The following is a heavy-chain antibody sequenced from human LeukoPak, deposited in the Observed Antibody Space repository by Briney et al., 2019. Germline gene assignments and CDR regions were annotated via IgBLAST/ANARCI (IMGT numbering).Heavy chain of an antibody. V-gene: IGHV4-39*01. D-gene: IGHD2-21*01. CDR1: GDSISSGDYY. CDR3: ARRSYSASFDP. J-gene: IGHJ5*02. Sequence: SETLSLTCTVSGDSISSGDYYWSWIRQPPGKGLEHIGSVSYGGSTYYSPSLKSRVNIYIDISKNQFSLELRSVTAADTAVYYCARRSYSASFDPWGQGSLVTVSS. CDR2: VSYGGST.